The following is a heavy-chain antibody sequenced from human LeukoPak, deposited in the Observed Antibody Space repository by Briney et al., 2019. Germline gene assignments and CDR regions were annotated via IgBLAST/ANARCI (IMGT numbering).Heavy chain of an antibody. D-gene: IGHD5-12*01. J-gene: IGHJ4*02. Sequence: GGSLRLSCAASGLAFSDYWMSWVRQAPGKGPEWDSSINGSGGRTYYADSLKGRFTISRDNSKNTLYLQMNSLRAEDTAVYYCAIGPPYGGYSDWGQGNLVIVSS. CDR3: AIGPPYGGYSD. V-gene: IGHV3-23*01. CDR2: INGSGGRT. CDR1: GLAFSDYW.